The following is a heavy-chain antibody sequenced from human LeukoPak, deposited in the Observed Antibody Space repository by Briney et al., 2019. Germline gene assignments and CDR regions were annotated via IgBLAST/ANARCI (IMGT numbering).Heavy chain of an antibody. V-gene: IGHV3-74*03. D-gene: IGHD3-10*01. CDR3: ARVGGRGSIGGDC. J-gene: IGHJ1*01. CDR2: IESDGSAT. CDR1: GFTFSTYW. Sequence: GSLRLSCAASGFTFSTYWMHWVRQAPGKGLVWVSRIESDGSATTYADFVKGRFTVSRDNAKNTLYLQMSSLRAEDTAMYFCARVGGRGSIGGDCWGQATLVTVSS.